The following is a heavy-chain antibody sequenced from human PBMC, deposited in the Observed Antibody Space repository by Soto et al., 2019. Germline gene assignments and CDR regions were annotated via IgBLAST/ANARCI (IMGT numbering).Heavy chain of an antibody. J-gene: IGHJ6*02. CDR3: ARWAVVGPHTLYGMDF. CDR2: ISANNGNT. V-gene: IGHV1-18*01. Sequence: QVQLVQSGAEVKKPGDSVKVSCKASGYTFINYGFSWVRQAPGQGLEWMGWISANNGNTNYAQNLQGRVTMTTDTSTSTAYMELRSLRSDDTAVFYCARWAVVGPHTLYGMDFWGQGTTVTVSS. CDR1: GYTFINYG. D-gene: IGHD6-19*01.